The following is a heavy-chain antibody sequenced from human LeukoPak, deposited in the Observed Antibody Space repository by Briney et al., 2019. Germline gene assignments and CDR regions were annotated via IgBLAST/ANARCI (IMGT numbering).Heavy chain of an antibody. J-gene: IGHJ4*02. V-gene: IGHV3-9*01. Sequence: SLRLSCAXSGFTFXDYAMHWVRHAPGKGVEWVSGISWNSGSIGYADSVKGRFTISRDNAKKSLYLQMNSLRAEDTALYYCAKRHSSGWLFDYWGQGTLVTVSS. D-gene: IGHD6-19*01. CDR3: AKRHSSGWLFDY. CDR1: GFTFXDYA. CDR2: ISWNSGSI.